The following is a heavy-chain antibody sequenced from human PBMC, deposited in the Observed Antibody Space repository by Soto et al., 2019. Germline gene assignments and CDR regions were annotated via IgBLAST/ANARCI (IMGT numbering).Heavy chain of an antibody. CDR2: IYPGDSDT. J-gene: IGHJ5*02. CDR3: VRHGAYSSSWRGNWFDP. D-gene: IGHD6-13*01. CDR1: GYKVSSWHNFTSYW. Sequence: GESLKISCMGSGYKVSSWHNFTSYWIAWVRQMPGKGLEWMGIIYPGDSDTRYSPSFQGQVTISADKSISTAYLQWSSLKASDTAMYYCVRHGAYSSSWRGNWFDPWGQGTLVTVSS. V-gene: IGHV5-51*01.